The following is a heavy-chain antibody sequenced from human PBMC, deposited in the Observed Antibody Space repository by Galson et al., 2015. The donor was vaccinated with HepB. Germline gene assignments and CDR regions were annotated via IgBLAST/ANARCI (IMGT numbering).Heavy chain of an antibody. CDR2: IKRDGSEK. Sequence: SLRLSCAASGFTFSAYWMTWVRQAPGKGLEWVASIKRDGSEKYYVDSVRGRFTISRDNAKKSLYLEMNSLRPEDTAVYYCARDDRYGSYVKDLDYWGQGTLV. CDR3: ARDDRYGSYVKDLDY. J-gene: IGHJ4*02. CDR1: GFTFSAYW. V-gene: IGHV3-7*01. D-gene: IGHD5-18*01.